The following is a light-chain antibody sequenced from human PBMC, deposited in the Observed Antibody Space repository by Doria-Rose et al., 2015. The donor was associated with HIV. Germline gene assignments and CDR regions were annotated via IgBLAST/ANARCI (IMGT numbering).Light chain of an antibody. J-gene: IGKJ2*01. CDR3: QQSYSTPNT. V-gene: IGKV1-NL1*01. CDR1: QGITSS. Sequence: TQSPSSLSASVGDGVTITCRASQGITSSLAWYQQKPGKAPKVIAYAASKLASGVPSRFSGSESGTDFTLTITSLQPEDVATYYCQQSYSTPNTFGQGTKLGIK. CDR2: AAS.